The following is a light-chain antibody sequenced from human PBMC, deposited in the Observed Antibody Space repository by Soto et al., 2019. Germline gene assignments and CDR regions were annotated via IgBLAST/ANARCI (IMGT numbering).Light chain of an antibody. CDR2: AAS. CDR3: QQSYSTPYT. J-gene: IGKJ2*01. V-gene: IGKV1-39*01. Sequence: DIQMTQSPSSLSASVGDRDTITCRASQSISSYLNWYQQKPGKAPKLLIYAASSLQSGVPSRFSGSESGTDFTLTISSLQPEDFATYYCQQSYSTPYTFGQGTKLEIK. CDR1: QSISSY.